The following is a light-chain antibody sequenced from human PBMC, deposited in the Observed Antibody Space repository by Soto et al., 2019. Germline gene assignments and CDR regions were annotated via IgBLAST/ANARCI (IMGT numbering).Light chain of an antibody. CDR3: LLDFGYFWA. CDR1: QAIRTA. J-gene: IGKJ1*01. CDR2: AAS. Sequence: AIQLTRSPSSLSASVGDRVTITCRASQAIRTALGWYQQKPGQVPKLLIYAASTLQSGVPSRFRGSGSGTDFTLTISSLQPEDFATYYCLLDFGYFWAFGQGTKVEI. V-gene: IGKV1-6*01.